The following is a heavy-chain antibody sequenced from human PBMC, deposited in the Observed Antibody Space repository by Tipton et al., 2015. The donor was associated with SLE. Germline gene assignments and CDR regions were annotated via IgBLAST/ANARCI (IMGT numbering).Heavy chain of an antibody. D-gene: IGHD4/OR15-4a*01. V-gene: IGHV4-59*12. CDR3: ARLTIDAAFDI. Sequence: TLSLTCTVSGGSISSYYWSWIRQPPGKGLEWIGYIYYSGSTNYNPSLKSRVTISVDTSKNQFSLKLSSVTAADTAVYYCARLTIDAAFDIWGQGTMVTVSS. CDR1: GGSISSYY. J-gene: IGHJ3*02. CDR2: IYYSGST.